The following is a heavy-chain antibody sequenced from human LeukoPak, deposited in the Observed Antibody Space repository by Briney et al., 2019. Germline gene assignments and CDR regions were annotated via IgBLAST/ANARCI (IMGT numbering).Heavy chain of an antibody. CDR3: AKGIRQQLVAVPYNWFDP. CDR2: ISYDGSNK. J-gene: IGHJ5*02. V-gene: IGHV3-30*18. CDR1: GFTFSSYG. Sequence: PGGSLRLSCAASGFTFSSYGMHWVRQAPGKGLEWVAVISYDGSNKYYADSVKGRFTISRDNSKNTLYLQMNSLRAEDTAVYYCAKGIRQQLVAVPYNWFDPWGQGTLVTVSS. D-gene: IGHD6-13*01.